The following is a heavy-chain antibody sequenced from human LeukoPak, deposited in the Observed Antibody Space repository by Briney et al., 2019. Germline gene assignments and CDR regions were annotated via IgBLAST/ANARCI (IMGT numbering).Heavy chain of an antibody. Sequence: PSGTLSLTCADSGGSIRGSYWWSWVRQPPGKGLEWIGEVYSSGSANYNPSLKSRITISVDESKNQFSLKLRSVTAADTAVYYCARRLYYDIVSAFDPWGQGTLVTVSS. CDR3: ARRLYYDIVSAFDP. V-gene: IGHV4-4*02. CDR2: VYSSGSA. D-gene: IGHD3-9*01. J-gene: IGHJ5*02. CDR1: GGSIRGSYW.